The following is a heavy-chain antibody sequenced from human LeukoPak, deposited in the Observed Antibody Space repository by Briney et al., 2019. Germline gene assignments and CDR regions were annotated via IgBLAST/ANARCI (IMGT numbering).Heavy chain of an antibody. CDR2: TNPISGNT. CDR3: ATVGPAAIVDY. D-gene: IGHD2-2*01. CDR1: GYTFTNYD. Sequence: ASVKVSCKASGYTFTNYDINWVRQASGQGLEWMGWTNPISGNTGSAQKFQGRVTLTRNTSISTAYLELSSLRSEDTAVYYCATVGPAAIVDYWGQGTLITVSS. V-gene: IGHV1-8*01. J-gene: IGHJ4*02.